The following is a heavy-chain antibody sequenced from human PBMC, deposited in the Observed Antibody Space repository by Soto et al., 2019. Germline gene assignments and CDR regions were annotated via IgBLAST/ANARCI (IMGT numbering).Heavy chain of an antibody. CDR2: ISGSGGST. CDR3: AKDYSAYCSGGSCYFDY. J-gene: IGHJ4*02. Sequence: GGSLRLSCAASGFTFSSYAMSWVRRAPGKGLEWVSAISGSGGSTYYADSVKGRFTISRDNSKNTLYLQMNSLRAEDTAVYYCAKDYSAYCSGGSCYFDYWGQGTLVTVSS. D-gene: IGHD2-15*01. CDR1: GFTFSSYA. V-gene: IGHV3-23*01.